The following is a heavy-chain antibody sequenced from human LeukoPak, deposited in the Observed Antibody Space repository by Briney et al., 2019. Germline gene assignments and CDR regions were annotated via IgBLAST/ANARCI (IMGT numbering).Heavy chain of an antibody. CDR1: GYTFTSYA. CDR2: INAGNGNT. V-gene: IGHV1-3*01. CDR3: AREPGTLRDYFDY. Sequence: ASVKVSCKASGYTFTSYAMHWVRQAPGQRLEWMGWINAGNGNTKYSQKFQGRVTITRDTSASTAYMELSSLRSEDTAVYYCAREPGTLRDYFDYWGQGTLVTVSS. J-gene: IGHJ4*02. D-gene: IGHD1-7*01.